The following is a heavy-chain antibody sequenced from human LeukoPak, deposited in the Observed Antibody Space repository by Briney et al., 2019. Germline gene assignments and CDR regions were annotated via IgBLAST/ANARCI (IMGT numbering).Heavy chain of an antibody. CDR1: GFTFSSYA. V-gene: IGHV3-23*01. J-gene: IGHJ4*02. CDR2: ISGRGGDT. D-gene: IGHD4-11*01. Sequence: GESLTLSCAASGFTFSSYAMSWVRQAPGKGLEWVSSISGRGGDTYYADSVKGRFTISRDNSRNTLYLQMNSLRADDTAVYYCAKDLDYTTDGYYFDYWGQGTLVTVSS. CDR3: AKDLDYTTDGYYFDY.